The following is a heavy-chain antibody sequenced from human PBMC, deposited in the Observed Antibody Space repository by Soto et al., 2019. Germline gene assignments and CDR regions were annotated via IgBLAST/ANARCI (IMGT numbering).Heavy chain of an antibody. J-gene: IGHJ3*02. CDR1: GFTFSSYA. D-gene: IGHD2-8*01. V-gene: IGHV3-NL1*01. Sequence: PGGSLRLSCAGSGFTFSSYAMHWVRQAPGKGLEWVSAIGTGGGTYYADSVKGRFTISRDNSESTLYLEMNSLRTEDTAVYYCAKASHCNKGRCSLGLIGDRAFDIWGQGTMVTVSS. CDR3: AKASHCNKGRCSLGLIGDRAFDI. CDR2: IGTGGGT.